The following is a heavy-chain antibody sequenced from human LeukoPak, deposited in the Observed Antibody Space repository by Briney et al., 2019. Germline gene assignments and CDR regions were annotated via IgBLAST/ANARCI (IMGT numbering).Heavy chain of an antibody. Sequence: PGGSLRLSCAASGFIVSSNYMTWVRQAPGKGLEWIAVLYSGGSAYYADSVKGRFTISRDNSKNTLYLQIYSLRAEDTAIYYCARDSETETGWYYYGMDVWGQGTTVTVSS. J-gene: IGHJ6*02. CDR2: LYSGGSA. CDR3: ARDSETETGWYYYGMDV. CDR1: GFIVSSNY. D-gene: IGHD1-1*01. V-gene: IGHV3-53*01.